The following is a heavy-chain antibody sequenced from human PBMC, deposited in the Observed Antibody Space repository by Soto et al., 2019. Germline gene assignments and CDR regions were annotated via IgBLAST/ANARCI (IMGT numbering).Heavy chain of an antibody. D-gene: IGHD2-8*02. J-gene: IGHJ4*02. CDR3: AKDMVHCTGTRCARYCEY. V-gene: IGHV3-23*01. CDR2: ISGSGDNT. Sequence: EVQLLESGGGLVQRGGSLRLSCAASKFTFSTYAMTWVRQAPGKGLELVSDISGSGDNTYYADSVKGGFTISRDNSKRALYLQMNRLRAEETAVYYCAKDMVHCTGTRCARYCEYWGRGTLVTVSS. CDR1: KFTFSTYA.